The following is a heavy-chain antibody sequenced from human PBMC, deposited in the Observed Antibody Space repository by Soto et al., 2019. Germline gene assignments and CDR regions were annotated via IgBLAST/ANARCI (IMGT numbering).Heavy chain of an antibody. D-gene: IGHD3-10*01. CDR3: ARVSRGVVGRGAFDV. CDR1: GFTFSTYA. Sequence: QVKLVESGGGVVQPGRSLRLSCAASGFTFSTYALHWVRQAPGEGLEWVALISYDGSNKNYTDSVKGRFTVSRDTSKRTLYLQMNSRRAEDTAVYYGARVSRGVVGRGAFDVWGQGTTVTVSS. CDR2: ISYDGSNK. V-gene: IGHV3-30-3*01. J-gene: IGHJ3*01.